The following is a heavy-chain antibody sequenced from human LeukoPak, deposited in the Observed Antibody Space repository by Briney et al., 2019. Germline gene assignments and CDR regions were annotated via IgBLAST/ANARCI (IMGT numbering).Heavy chain of an antibody. Sequence: ASVKVSCKASGYTFTSYGISWVRQAPGQGLEWMGWISAYNGNTNYAQKLQGRVTMTTDTSTSTAYMELRSLRSDDTAVYYCARELDRGYSYGYLRPNKLKGGVDYWGQGTLVTVSS. CDR3: ARELDRGYSYGYLRPNKLKGGVDY. D-gene: IGHD5-18*01. CDR2: ISAYNGNT. CDR1: GYTFTSYG. V-gene: IGHV1-18*01. J-gene: IGHJ4*02.